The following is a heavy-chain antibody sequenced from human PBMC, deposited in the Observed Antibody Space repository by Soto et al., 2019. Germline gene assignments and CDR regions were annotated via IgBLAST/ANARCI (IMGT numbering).Heavy chain of an antibody. V-gene: IGHV3-21*01. CDR3: ASGYSYGTDAFDI. CDR1: GFTFSSYS. CDR2: ISSSSSYI. D-gene: IGHD5-18*01. J-gene: IGHJ3*02. Sequence: PGGSLRLSCAASGFTFSSYSMNWVRQAPGKGLEWVSSISSSSSYIYYADSVKGRFTISRDNAKNSLYLQMNSLRAEDTAVYYCASGYSYGTDAFDIWGQGTMVTVSS.